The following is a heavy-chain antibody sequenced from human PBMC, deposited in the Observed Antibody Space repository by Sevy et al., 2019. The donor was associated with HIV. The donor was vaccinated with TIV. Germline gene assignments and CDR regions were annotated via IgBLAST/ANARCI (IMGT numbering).Heavy chain of an antibody. CDR3: TRDHIGPNIDFDH. J-gene: IGHJ4*02. D-gene: IGHD2-8*01. Sequence: GGSLRLSCTASGFTFGDFAMSWFRQAPGEGLEWISFIRSKAYGGTTEYAPSVRGRFIVSRDDSRNIAYLQMNSLRTEDTAVYYCTRDHIGPNIDFDHWGQGTLVTVSS. CDR1: GFTFGDFA. V-gene: IGHV3-49*03. CDR2: IRSKAYGGTT.